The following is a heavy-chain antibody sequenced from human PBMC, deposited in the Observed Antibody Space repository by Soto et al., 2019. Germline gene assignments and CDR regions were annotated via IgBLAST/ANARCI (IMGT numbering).Heavy chain of an antibody. Sequence: GESLKISCQGSGYSFTSYWIGWVRQMPGKGLEWMGIIYPGDSDTRYSPSFQGQVTISADKSISTAYLQWSSLKASDTAMYYCARPFHTATSYYGMDVWGQGTTVTVSS. CDR3: ARPFHTATSYYGMDV. J-gene: IGHJ6*02. D-gene: IGHD5-18*01. CDR2: IYPGDSDT. V-gene: IGHV5-51*01. CDR1: GYSFTSYW.